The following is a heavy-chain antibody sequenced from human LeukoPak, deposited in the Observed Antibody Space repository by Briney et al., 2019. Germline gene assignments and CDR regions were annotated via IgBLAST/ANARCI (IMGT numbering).Heavy chain of an antibody. Sequence: GASVKVSCKASGGTFTSYAISWVRQAPGQGLEWMGGIIPNSGGTNYAQKFQGRVTMTRDTSISTAYMELSRLRSDDTAVYYCARSNYCSSTSCHFDYWGQGTLVTVSS. V-gene: IGHV1-2*02. CDR1: GGTFTSYA. D-gene: IGHD2-2*01. CDR2: IIPNSGGT. CDR3: ARSNYCSSTSCHFDY. J-gene: IGHJ4*02.